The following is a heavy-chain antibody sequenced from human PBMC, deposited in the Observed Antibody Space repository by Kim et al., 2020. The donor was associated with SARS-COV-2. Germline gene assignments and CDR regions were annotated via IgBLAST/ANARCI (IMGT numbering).Heavy chain of an antibody. Sequence: GGSLRLSCVASGFAFNTFAMSWVRQAPGKGLEWVSLINAGGGAIFYVDSVKGRFTISRDDSRKTLELQMHSLRVDDTAVYSRATTSAWGPLDYWGQGSLVAVSS. CDR2: INAGGGAI. D-gene: IGHD7-27*01. CDR3: ATTSAWGPLDY. J-gene: IGHJ4*02. CDR1: GFAFNTFA. V-gene: IGHV3-23*03.